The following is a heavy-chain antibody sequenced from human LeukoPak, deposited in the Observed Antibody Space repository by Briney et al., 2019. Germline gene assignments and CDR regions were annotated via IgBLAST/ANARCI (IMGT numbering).Heavy chain of an antibody. D-gene: IGHD6-13*01. CDR3: AKDEREYSSSWYYFDY. CDR1: GVAFEDYV. J-gene: IGHJ4*02. V-gene: IGHV3-9*01. Sequence: GRSLRLSCEASGVAFEDYVMHWVRQIPGKGLEWVTGITWNSGDVGYADSVKGRFTISRDNAKNSLYLQMNSLRAEDTALYYCAKDEREYSSSWYYFDYWGQGTLVTVSS. CDR2: ITWNSGDV.